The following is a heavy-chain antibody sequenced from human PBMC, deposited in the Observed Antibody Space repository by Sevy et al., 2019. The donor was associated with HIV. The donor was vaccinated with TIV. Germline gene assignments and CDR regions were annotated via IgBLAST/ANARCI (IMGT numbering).Heavy chain of an antibody. V-gene: IGHV3-7*01. CDR1: GFSLNSYW. CDR3: VRAIAADGSF. CDR2: IKQDGSVK. J-gene: IGHJ4*02. D-gene: IGHD6-13*01. Sequence: GGSLRLSCAASGFSLNSYWMSWVRQAPGKGLEWVANIKQDGSVKYYVDSVKGRFTISRDNARNLLYLQMNSLRAEDTALYYCVRAIAADGSFWDQGTLVTISS.